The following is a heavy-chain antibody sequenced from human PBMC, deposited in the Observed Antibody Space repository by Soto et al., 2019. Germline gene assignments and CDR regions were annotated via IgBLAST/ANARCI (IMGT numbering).Heavy chain of an antibody. CDR3: RSMGSSGYWFDY. J-gene: IGHJ4*02. CDR2: ISSNGGST. CDR1: GFTFSSYA. Sequence: EVQLVESGGGLVQPGGSLRLSCAASGFTFSSYAMHWVRQAPGKGLEYVSAISSNGGSTYYANSVKGRFTISRDNSKNTLYLQMGSLRAEDMAVYYGRSMGSSGYWFDYWGQGNLVTVSS. V-gene: IGHV3-64*01. D-gene: IGHD3-22*01.